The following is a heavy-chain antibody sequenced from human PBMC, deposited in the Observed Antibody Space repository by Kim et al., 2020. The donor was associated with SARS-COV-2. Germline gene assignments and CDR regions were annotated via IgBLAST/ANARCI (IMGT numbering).Heavy chain of an antibody. J-gene: IGHJ6*02. Sequence: GGSLRLSCAASGFTVSSNYMSWVRQAPGKGLEWVSVIYSGGSTYYADSVKGRFTISRDNSKNTLYLQMNSLRAEDTAVYYCASSWSYYYYGMDVWGQGTTVTVSS. CDR1: GFTVSSNY. V-gene: IGHV3-66*01. CDR3: ASSWSYYYYGMDV. D-gene: IGHD6-13*01. CDR2: IYSGGST.